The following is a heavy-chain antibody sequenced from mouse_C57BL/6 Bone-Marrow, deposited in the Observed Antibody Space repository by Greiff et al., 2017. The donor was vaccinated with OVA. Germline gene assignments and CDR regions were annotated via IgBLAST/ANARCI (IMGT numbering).Heavy chain of an antibody. CDR3: ARYPYYYGSLDY. Sequence: EVQLQQSGPELVKPGVSVKMSCKASGYTFTDYNMHWVKQSHGKSLEWIGYINPNNGGTSYNQKFKGKATLTVNKSSSTAYMELRSLTSEDSAVYYCARYPYYYGSLDYWGQGTTLTVSS. D-gene: IGHD1-1*01. CDR2: INPNNGGT. J-gene: IGHJ2*01. CDR1: GYTFTDYN. V-gene: IGHV1-22*01.